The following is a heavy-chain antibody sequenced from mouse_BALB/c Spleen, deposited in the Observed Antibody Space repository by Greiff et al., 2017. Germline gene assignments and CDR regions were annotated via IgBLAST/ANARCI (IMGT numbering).Heavy chain of an antibody. CDR2: INSNGGST. D-gene: IGHD3-3*01. Sequence: EVQVVESGGGLVQPGGSLKLSCAASGFTFSSYGMSWVRQTPDKRLELVATINSNGGSTYYPDSVKGRFTISRDNAKNTLYLQMSSLKSEDTAMYYCARDLGDWGQGTTLTVSS. J-gene: IGHJ2*01. CDR1: GFTFSSYG. CDR3: ARDLGD. V-gene: IGHV5-6-3*01.